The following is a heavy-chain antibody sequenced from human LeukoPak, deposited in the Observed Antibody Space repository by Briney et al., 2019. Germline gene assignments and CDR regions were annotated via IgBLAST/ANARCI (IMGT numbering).Heavy chain of an antibody. CDR1: GFTVSSNY. D-gene: IGHD1-26*01. Sequence: GGSLRLSCAASGFTVSSNYMSWVRQAPGKGLEWVSAISGSGGSTYYADSVKGRFTISRDNSKNTLYLQMNSLRAEDTAVYYCAKVWDSTLVGATTNYWGQGTLVTVSS. CDR2: ISGSGGST. V-gene: IGHV3-23*01. J-gene: IGHJ4*02. CDR3: AKVWDSTLVGATTNY.